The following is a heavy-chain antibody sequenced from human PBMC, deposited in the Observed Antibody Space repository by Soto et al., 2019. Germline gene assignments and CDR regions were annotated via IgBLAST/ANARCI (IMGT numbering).Heavy chain of an antibody. D-gene: IGHD2-15*01. V-gene: IGHV1-2*04. CDR1: GYTFTGYY. CDR2: INPNSAGT. CDR3: ARDLTPTLYCSGGSCYSILDY. J-gene: IGHJ4*02. Sequence: ASVKVSCKASGYTFTGYYMHWVSQAPGQGIGWMGWINPNSAGTNYAQTFQGWVTMTRDTSISTAYMELSRLRSDDTAVYYCARDLTPTLYCSGGSCYSILDYWGQGTLVTVSS.